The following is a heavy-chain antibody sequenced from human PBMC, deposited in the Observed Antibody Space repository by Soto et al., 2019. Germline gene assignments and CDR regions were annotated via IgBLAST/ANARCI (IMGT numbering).Heavy chain of an antibody. J-gene: IGHJ4*02. D-gene: IGHD4-17*01. CDR2: IYYSGST. V-gene: IGHV4-30-4*01. CDR3: ARIGLTTALL. Sequence: QVQLQESGPGQVKPSQTLSLTCTVSGGSINSGDYYWTWIRQSPGKGLEWIGYIYYSGSTYYNPPLRSRVTISMDTSKNHFFLNLTSVTAADTAVYYCARIGLTTALLWGQGTLVTVSS. CDR1: GGSINSGDYY.